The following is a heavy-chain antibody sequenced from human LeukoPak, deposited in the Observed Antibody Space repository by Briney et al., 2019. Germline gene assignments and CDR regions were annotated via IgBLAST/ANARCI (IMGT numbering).Heavy chain of an antibody. J-gene: IGHJ6*03. Sequence: SETLSLTRTVSGGSISSYYWSWIRQPPGKGLEWIGYIYYSGSTNYNPSLQSRVTISVDTSKNQCSLKLSPVTCADTAVYYCARLYCSGGSCKNHYYYYYMDVWGKGTTVTVSS. CDR3: ARLYCSGGSCKNHYYYYYMDV. CDR1: GGSISSYY. V-gene: IGHV4-59*01. CDR2: IYYSGST. D-gene: IGHD2-15*01.